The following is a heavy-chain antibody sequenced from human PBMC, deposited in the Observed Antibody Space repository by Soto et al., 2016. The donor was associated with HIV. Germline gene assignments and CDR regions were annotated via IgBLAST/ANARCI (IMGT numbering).Heavy chain of an antibody. Sequence: QVRLQESGPGLVKPSQTLSLTCTVSGGSISRGDYFWGWIRQLPGKGLEWIGNIYYSGGTFYNPSLQSRLDISLDTSNNQFSLRVTSVTAADTAVYFCARAPKYAYTWGTYRPKPFYFDYWGHGTLVTVSS. D-gene: IGHD3-16*02. CDR2: IYYSGGT. CDR1: GGSISRGDYF. V-gene: IGHV4-31*03. J-gene: IGHJ4*01. CDR3: ARAPKYAYTWGTYRPKPFYFDY.